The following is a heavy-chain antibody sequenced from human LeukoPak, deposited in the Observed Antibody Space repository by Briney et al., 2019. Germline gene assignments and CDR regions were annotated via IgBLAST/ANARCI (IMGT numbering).Heavy chain of an antibody. V-gene: IGHV4-31*03. CDR1: GGSISSGGYY. J-gene: IGHJ4*02. CDR3: GRGWGSGYVFDY. CDR2: IYYSGST. Sequence: PSQTLSLTCTVSGGSISSGGYYWSWIRQHPGKGLEWIGYIYYSGSTYYNPSLKSRVTISVDTSKNQFSLKLSSVTAADTAVYYCGRGWGSGYVFDYGGQGTRVTVSS. D-gene: IGHD5-12*01.